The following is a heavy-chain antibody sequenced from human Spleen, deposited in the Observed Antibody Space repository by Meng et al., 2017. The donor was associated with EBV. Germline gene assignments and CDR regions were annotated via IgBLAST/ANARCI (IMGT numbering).Heavy chain of an antibody. Sequence: QVQLQESVPGLVKPSGTLTLTCVVSGGSISSGNWWSWVRQPPGKGLEWIGEIFHTETTNYNPSLKGRVTVSLDKSRNQFFLKLSSVTAADTAVYYCARTIYGDYPRIDPWGQGTLVTVSS. CDR2: IFHTETT. D-gene: IGHD4-17*01. CDR3: ARTIYGDYPRIDP. J-gene: IGHJ5*02. V-gene: IGHV4-4*02. CDR1: GGSISSGNW.